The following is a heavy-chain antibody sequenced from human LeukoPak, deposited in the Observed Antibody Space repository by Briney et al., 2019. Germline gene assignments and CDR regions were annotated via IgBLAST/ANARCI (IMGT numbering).Heavy chain of an antibody. CDR2: IYTSGST. V-gene: IGHV4-4*07. D-gene: IGHD6-13*01. CDR1: DGSISSYY. Sequence: SETLSLTCKVSDGSISSYYWHWIRQPAGKGLEWIGHIYTSGSTKYNPSLKSRVTMSVDTSKNQFSLKVNSVTAADTAVYYCARGRSSSWEQTFDYWGQGTLVTVSS. J-gene: IGHJ4*02. CDR3: ARGRSSSWEQTFDY.